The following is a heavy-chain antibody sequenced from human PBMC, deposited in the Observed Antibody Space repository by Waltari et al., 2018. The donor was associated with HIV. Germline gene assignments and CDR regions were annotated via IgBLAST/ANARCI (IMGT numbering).Heavy chain of an antibody. CDR3: ARGGHRWRWLQWAFDY. V-gene: IGHV1-69*01. J-gene: IGHJ4*02. D-gene: IGHD2-21*01. Sequence: QVQLVQSGAEVKKPGSSVKVSCKASGGNFSSYAISWVRQAPGQGLEWMGGIIPIFGTANYAQKFQGRVTITADESTSTAYMELSSLRSEDTAVYYCARGGHRWRWLQWAFDYWGQGTLVTVSS. CDR1: GGNFSSYA. CDR2: IIPIFGTA.